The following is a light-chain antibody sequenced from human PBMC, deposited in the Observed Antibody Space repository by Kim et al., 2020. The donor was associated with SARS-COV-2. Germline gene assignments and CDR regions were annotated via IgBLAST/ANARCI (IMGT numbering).Light chain of an antibody. CDR1: QSISVY. Sequence: DIQMTQSPSSLSASVGDRVTITCRASQSISVYLNWYQQKPGQAPKVLIYAASTLQAGVPTRFSGSGSGTVFTLTIGGLQVEDFATYYCQQSYTTPRTFGQGTKVKSN. CDR3: QQSYTTPRT. CDR2: AAS. V-gene: IGKV1-39*01. J-gene: IGKJ1*01.